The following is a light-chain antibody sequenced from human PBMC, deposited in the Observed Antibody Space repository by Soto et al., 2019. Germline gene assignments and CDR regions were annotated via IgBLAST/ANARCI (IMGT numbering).Light chain of an antibody. CDR2: DVT. J-gene: IGLJ2*01. V-gene: IGLV2-14*03. CDR3: SSYTSSKTVV. Sequence: QSALTQPASVSGSPGQSIAISCTGTNSYVGGYNYVSWDQQHPGKAPKLMIYDVTNRPSGVSNRFSGSKSDNTASLTISGLQAEDEADYYCSSYTSSKTVVFGGGTKLTVL. CDR1: NSYVGGYNY.